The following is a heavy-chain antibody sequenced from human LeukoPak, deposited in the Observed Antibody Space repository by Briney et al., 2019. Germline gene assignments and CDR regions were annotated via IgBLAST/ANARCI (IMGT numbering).Heavy chain of an antibody. D-gene: IGHD3-22*01. CDR3: ARDDSPGYYSSDYFDY. Sequence: GGSLRLSSAASGFTFSSYWMHWVRQAPGKGLVWVSRINSDGSSTTYADSVKGRFTISRDNAKNTLYLQMNSLRAEDTAVYYCARDDSPGYYSSDYFDYWGQGTLVTVSS. V-gene: IGHV3-74*01. CDR2: INSDGSST. J-gene: IGHJ4*02. CDR1: GFTFSSYW.